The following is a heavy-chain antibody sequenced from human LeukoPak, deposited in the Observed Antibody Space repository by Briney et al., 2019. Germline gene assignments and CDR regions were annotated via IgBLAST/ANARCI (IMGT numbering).Heavy chain of an antibody. V-gene: IGHV4-61*02. D-gene: IGHD3-22*01. CDR2: IYTSGST. CDR1: GGSISSGSYY. J-gene: IGHJ4*02. CDR3: ARSGDYYDSSGYYPLGY. Sequence: SHTLSLTCTVSGGSISSGSYYGSWIRQPAGKGLEWIERIYTSGSTNYNPSLKSRVTISVDTSKNQFSLKLSSVTAADTAVYYCARSGDYYDSSGYYPLGYWGQGTLVTVSS.